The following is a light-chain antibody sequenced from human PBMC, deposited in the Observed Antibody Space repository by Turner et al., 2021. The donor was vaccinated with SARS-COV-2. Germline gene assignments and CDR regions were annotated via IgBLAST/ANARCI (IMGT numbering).Light chain of an antibody. J-gene: IGKJ1*01. V-gene: IGKV3-11*01. Sequence: EIVLTQSPATLSLSPGERATLSCRASQSISSVLAWYQQKPGQAPRLLIYDASSQAAGIPSRFSGSVSGTDFNLTISSLEPEDFAVYYCQQRANSGTFGQGTKVEVK. CDR1: QSISSV. CDR3: QQRANSGT. CDR2: DAS.